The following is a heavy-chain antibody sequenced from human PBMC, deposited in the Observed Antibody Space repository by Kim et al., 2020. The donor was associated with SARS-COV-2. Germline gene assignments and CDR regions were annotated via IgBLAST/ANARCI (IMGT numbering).Heavy chain of an antibody. CDR3: ARDSPYSSSWNDEFEYNWFDP. Sequence: SVKVSCKASGGTFSSYAISWVRKAPGQGLEWMGRIIPILGIANYAQKFQGRVTITADKSTSTAYMELSSLRSEDTAVYYCARDSPYSSSWNDEFEYNWFDPWGQGTLVTVSS. CDR2: IIPILGIA. CDR1: GGTFSSYA. V-gene: IGHV1-69*04. J-gene: IGHJ5*02. D-gene: IGHD6-13*01.